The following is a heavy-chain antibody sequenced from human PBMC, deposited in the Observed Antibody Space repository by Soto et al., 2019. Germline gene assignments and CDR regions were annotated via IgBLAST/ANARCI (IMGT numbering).Heavy chain of an antibody. CDR1: GFTFGDYA. J-gene: IGHJ4*02. V-gene: IGHV3-49*03. Sequence: GGSLRLSCTASGFTFGDYAMSWFRQAPGKGLEWVGFIRSKACGGTTEYAASVKGRFTISRDDSKSIAYLQMNSLKTEDTAVYYCTRGSPAGWGLKTSYYFDYWGQGTLVTVSS. CDR2: IRSKACGGTT. CDR3: TRGSPAGWGLKTSYYFDY. D-gene: IGHD1-1*01.